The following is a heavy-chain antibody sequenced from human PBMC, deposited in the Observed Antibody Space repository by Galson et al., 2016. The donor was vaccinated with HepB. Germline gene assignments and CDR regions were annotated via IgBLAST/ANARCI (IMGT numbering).Heavy chain of an antibody. CDR2: IYWDDDK. CDR3: AHRRFDFDILTGSYNGGAFVI. Sequence: PALVKPTQTLTLTCTFSGFSLSTNTVGVGWIRQPPGKALEWLALIYWDDDKRYSPSLKSRLTITKDTSKNQVVLTMTNMDPVDTATYYCAHRRFDFDILTGSYNGGAFVIGGQGTMVTVSS. J-gene: IGHJ3*02. CDR1: GFSLSTNTVG. D-gene: IGHD3-9*01. V-gene: IGHV2-5*02.